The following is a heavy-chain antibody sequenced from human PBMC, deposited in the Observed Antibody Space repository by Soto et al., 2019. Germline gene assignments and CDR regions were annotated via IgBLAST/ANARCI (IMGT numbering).Heavy chain of an antibody. CDR1: GFAFSRHP. CDR2: ISDSGGLT. D-gene: IGHD6-6*01. Sequence: GRSLRLSCAASGFAFSRHPMIWVRQAPERGLEWVSGISDSGGLTYNADSVKGRFTISRDNSKNTLYLQMNSLRAEDTALYYCVRRSVGSSRRFDIWGEGTMVTVS. V-gene: IGHV3-23*01. CDR3: VRRSVGSSRRFDI. J-gene: IGHJ3*02.